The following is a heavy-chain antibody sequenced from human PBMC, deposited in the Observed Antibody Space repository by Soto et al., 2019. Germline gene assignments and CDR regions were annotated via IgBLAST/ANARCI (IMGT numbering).Heavy chain of an antibody. V-gene: IGHV4-30-4*01. D-gene: IGHD2-15*01. CDR1: GGSISSGDYY. Sequence: SETLSLTCTVSGGSISSGDYYWSWIRQPPGKGLEWIGYIYYSGSTYYNPSLKSRVTISVDTSKNQFSLKLSSVTAADTAVYYCASRKDRVAANRMFDYWGQGTLVTVSS. J-gene: IGHJ4*02. CDR3: ASRKDRVAANRMFDY. CDR2: IYYSGST.